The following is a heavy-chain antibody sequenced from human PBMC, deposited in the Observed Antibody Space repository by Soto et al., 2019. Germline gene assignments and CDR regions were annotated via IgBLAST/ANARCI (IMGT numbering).Heavy chain of an antibody. V-gene: IGHV3-33*01. D-gene: IGHD4-17*01. Sequence: QVQLVESGGGVVQPGRSLRLSCAASGFTFSSYGMHWVRQAPGKGLEWVAVIWYDGSNKYYADSVKGRFTISRDNSKNTLYLQMNSLRAEDTAVYYCARDESRLRGLYWYFALWGRGTLVTVSS. CDR2: IWYDGSNK. CDR1: GFTFSSYG. CDR3: ARDESRLRGLYWYFAL. J-gene: IGHJ2*01.